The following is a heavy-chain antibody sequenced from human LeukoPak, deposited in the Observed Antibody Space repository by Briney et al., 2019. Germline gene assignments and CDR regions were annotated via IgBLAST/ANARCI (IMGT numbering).Heavy chain of an antibody. V-gene: IGHV5-51*01. Sequence: GESLKISCQGSGYRFSSYWVAWVRQMPAKGLEWMGIIYPGDSDTRYSPSFQGQVTISADKSISTAYLQWSSLKASDTAMYYCARQPIGGYYDSTGYPTDAFDIWGQGTMVTVSS. D-gene: IGHD3-22*01. CDR1: GYRFSSYW. CDR3: ARQPIGGYYDSTGYPTDAFDI. J-gene: IGHJ3*02. CDR2: IYPGDSDT.